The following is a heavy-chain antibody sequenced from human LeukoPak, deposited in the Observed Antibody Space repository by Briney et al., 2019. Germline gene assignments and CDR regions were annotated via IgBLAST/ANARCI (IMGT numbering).Heavy chain of an antibody. CDR3: AKDGEMATTGAFDI. Sequence: GGSLRLSCAASGFTFSNYAMSWVRQAPGKGLEWVSTISGSGVTTYCADSVKGRFTISRDNSKNTLYLQMNSLRAEDTAVYYCAKDGEMATTGAFDIWGQGTMVTVSS. V-gene: IGHV3-23*01. CDR2: ISGSGVTT. J-gene: IGHJ3*02. D-gene: IGHD5-24*01. CDR1: GFTFSNYA.